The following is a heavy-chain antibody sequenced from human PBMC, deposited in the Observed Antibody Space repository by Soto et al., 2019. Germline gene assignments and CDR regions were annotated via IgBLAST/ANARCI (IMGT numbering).Heavy chain of an antibody. V-gene: IGHV3-72*01. CDR1: GFTFRAYY. CDR3: VKGHWALDS. Sequence: GGSLRLSCTASGFTFRAYYMDWVRQAPGKGLDWVGRIRNKANSYTTEYAASVKGRFTVSRDDSKNSLYLQMNSLKTEDTAVYYCVKGHWALDSWGPGTLVTVSS. J-gene: IGHJ4*02. CDR2: IRNKANSYTT. D-gene: IGHD7-27*01.